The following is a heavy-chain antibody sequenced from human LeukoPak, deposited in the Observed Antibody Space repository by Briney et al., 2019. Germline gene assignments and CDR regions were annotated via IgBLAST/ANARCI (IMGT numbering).Heavy chain of an antibody. V-gene: IGHV3-33*01. Sequence: GTSLRLSCAGSGFTFSHYGMHWVRQGPGKGLEWVAGIQSDGSYKYYEDSLKGRFTISRDNFKNILYLQMNSLRAEDTAVYSCARDVDTSNHMSIFDPWGQGTLVTVS. J-gene: IGHJ5*02. CDR3: ARDVDTSNHMSIFDP. CDR1: GFTFSHYG. CDR2: IQSDGSYK. D-gene: IGHD3-3*02.